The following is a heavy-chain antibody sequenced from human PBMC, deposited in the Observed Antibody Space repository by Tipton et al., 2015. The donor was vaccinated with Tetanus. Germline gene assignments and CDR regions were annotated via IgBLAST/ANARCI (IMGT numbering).Heavy chain of an antibody. J-gene: IGHJ4*02. CDR2: ISDSTDYI. V-gene: IGHV3-21*01. CDR1: RFTFSHYS. D-gene: IGHD2-15*01. Sequence: SLRLSCAAFRFTFSHYSMTWVRQAPGKGLEWVSSISDSTDYIYYADSVKGRFTISRDNARNSLYLQMNSLRAEDTAVYYCARDEGYCSGGSCYSSTFDYWGQGTLVTVSS. CDR3: ARDEGYCSGGSCYSSTFDY.